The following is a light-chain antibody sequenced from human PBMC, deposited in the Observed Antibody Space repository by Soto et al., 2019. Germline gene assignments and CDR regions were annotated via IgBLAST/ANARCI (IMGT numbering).Light chain of an antibody. CDR2: GAS. CDR3: QQYGSSPRT. CDR1: QSVSNSL. Sequence: EIVLTQSPGTLSLSPGQRATLSCRASQSVSNSLLAWYQQRPGQAPRLLIYGASSRATGIPDRFSGSGSGTDFTLTISRLEPEDFAVYYCQQYGSSPRTFGQGTKVDIK. V-gene: IGKV3-20*01. J-gene: IGKJ1*01.